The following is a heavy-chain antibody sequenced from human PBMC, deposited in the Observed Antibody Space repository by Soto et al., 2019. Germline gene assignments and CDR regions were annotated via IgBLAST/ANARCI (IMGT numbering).Heavy chain of an antibody. CDR3: AADPELYCTNGVCYTGGMDY. CDR2: FVVGSGNT. J-gene: IGHJ4*02. Sequence: SVKVSCKASGFTFTSSAVQWERQARGQRLEWIGWFVVGSGNTNYAQKFQERVTITRDMSTSTSYMELSSLSSDDTAVYYCAADPELYCTNGVCYTGGMDYWGQGTLVTVSS. V-gene: IGHV1-58*01. D-gene: IGHD2-8*01. CDR1: GFTFTSSA.